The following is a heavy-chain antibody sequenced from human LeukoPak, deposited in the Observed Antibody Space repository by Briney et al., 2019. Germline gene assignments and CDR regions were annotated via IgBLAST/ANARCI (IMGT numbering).Heavy chain of an antibody. V-gene: IGHV1-18*01. J-gene: IGHJ4*02. CDR3: ARDLGYSYGTELDY. D-gene: IGHD5-18*01. CDR1: GYTFTRYG. Sequence: GDLVKVSCKASGYTFTRYGISWVRQAPGQGLEWMGWISAYNGNTNYAQKLQGRVTMTTDTSTSTAYMELRSLRSDDTAVYYCARDLGYSYGTELDYWGQGTLVTVSS. CDR2: ISAYNGNT.